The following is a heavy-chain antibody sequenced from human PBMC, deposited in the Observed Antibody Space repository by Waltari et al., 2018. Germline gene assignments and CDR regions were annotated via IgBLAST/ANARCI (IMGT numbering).Heavy chain of an antibody. CDR1: GGPFSSYA. CDR3: ARDLGDCSGGSCYLLGY. Sequence: QVQLVQSGAEVKKPGSSVKVSCKASGGPFSSYAISWVRPAPGQGLEWMGGIIPIFGTANYAQKFQGRVTITADESTSTAYMELSSLRSEDTAVYYCARDLGDCSGGSCYLLGYWGQGTLVTVSS. D-gene: IGHD2-15*01. V-gene: IGHV1-69*13. J-gene: IGHJ4*02. CDR2: IIPIFGTA.